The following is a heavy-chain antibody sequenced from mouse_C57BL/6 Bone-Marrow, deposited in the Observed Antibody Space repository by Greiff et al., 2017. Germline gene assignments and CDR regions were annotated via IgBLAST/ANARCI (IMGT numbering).Heavy chain of an antibody. J-gene: IGHJ4*01. CDR3: TGFYYYGSSYDAMDD. CDR1: GFTFSNYW. D-gene: IGHD1-1*01. V-gene: IGHV6-3*01. Sequence: EVKLEESGGGLVQPGGSMKLSCVASGFTFSNYWMNWVRQSPEKGLEWVAQIRLKSDNYATPYAESVKGRFTIARDDSKSSVYLQMNNLRAEATGIYYCTGFYYYGSSYDAMDDWGQGTSVTVSS. CDR2: IRLKSDNYAT.